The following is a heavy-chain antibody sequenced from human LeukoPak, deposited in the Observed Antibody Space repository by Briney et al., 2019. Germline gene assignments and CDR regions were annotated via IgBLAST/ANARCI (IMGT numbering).Heavy chain of an antibody. J-gene: IGHJ4*02. D-gene: IGHD6-19*01. CDR3: ARAGQWLVGDFDY. V-gene: IGHV4-59*01. CDR1: GGSISSYY. CDR2: IYYSGST. Sequence: SETLSLTCTVSGGSISSYYWSWIRQPPGKGPEWIGYIYYSGSTNYNPSLKSRVTISVDTSKNQFSLKLSSVTAADTAVYYCARAGQWLVGDFDYWGQGTLVTVSS.